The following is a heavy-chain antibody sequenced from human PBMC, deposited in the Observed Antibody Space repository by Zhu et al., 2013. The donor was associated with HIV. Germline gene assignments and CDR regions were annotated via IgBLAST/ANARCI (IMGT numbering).Heavy chain of an antibody. CDR2: ISWNSGSI. D-gene: IGHD5-12*01. Sequence: EVQLVESGRGLVQPGRSLRLSRAASGFTFDDYAMHWVRQAPGKGLEWVSGISWNSGSIGYADSVKGRFTISRDNAKNSLYLQMNSLRAEDTALYYCAKDKGYSGYDYVDYWGQGTLVTVSS. CDR3: AKDKGYSGYDYVDY. CDR1: GFTFDDYA. V-gene: IGHV3-9*01. J-gene: IGHJ4*02.